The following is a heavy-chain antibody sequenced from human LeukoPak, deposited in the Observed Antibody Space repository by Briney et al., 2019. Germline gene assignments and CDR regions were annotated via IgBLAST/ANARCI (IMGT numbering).Heavy chain of an antibody. CDR3: ARFKGGTGFDY. V-gene: IGHV4-39*01. D-gene: IGHD1-26*01. CDR2: ISSSGKS. Sequence: PSETLSLTCAVSGGSISTTDFDWAWIRQPPGQGLEWIATISSSGKSCYNPYLMSRVTISVDTSKNQFSLDVTSVTAADTGLFYCARFKGGTGFDYWGRGILVIVS. CDR1: GGSISTTDFD. J-gene: IGHJ4*02.